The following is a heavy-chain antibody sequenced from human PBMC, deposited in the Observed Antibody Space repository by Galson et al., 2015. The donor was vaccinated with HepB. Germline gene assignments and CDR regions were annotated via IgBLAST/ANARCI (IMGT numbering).Heavy chain of an antibody. CDR3: AKGFYGYYDSSGYQY. J-gene: IGHJ4*02. Sequence: SLRLSCAASGFTFSSYAMSWVRQAPGKGLEWVSAISGSGGSTYYADSVKGRFTISRDNSKNTLYLQMNSLRAEDTAVYYCAKGFYGYYDSSGYQYWGQGTLVTVSS. V-gene: IGHV3-23*01. CDR1: GFTFSSYA. CDR2: ISGSGGST. D-gene: IGHD3-22*01.